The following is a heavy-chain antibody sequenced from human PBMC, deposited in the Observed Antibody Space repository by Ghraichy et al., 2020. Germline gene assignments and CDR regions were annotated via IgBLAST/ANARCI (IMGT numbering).Heavy chain of an antibody. J-gene: IGHJ4*02. V-gene: IGHV3-23*01. D-gene: IGHD3-16*01. Sequence: GESLNISCTASGFPFSTSVMSWARQAPGKGLEWVSTITNSGDSTFYADSVKGRFTISRDNSKNTLFLQMSSLRAEDTVVYYCMRGGWGANWGQGTLVTVSS. CDR2: ITNSGDST. CDR3: MRGGWGAN. CDR1: GFPFSTSV.